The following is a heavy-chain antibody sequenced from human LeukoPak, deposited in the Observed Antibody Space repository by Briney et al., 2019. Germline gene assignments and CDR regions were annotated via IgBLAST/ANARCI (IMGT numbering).Heavy chain of an antibody. CDR2: IYTIGST. J-gene: IGHJ4*02. CDR3: ARTVVVTAIHYFDY. Sequence: SETLSLTCTVSGGSISSYYWSWIRQPPGKGLEWIGYIYTIGSTNYNPSLESRVTISVDTSKNHFSLKLSSVTAVDTAVYYCARTVVVTAIHYFDYWGQGTLVTVPS. CDR1: GGSISSYY. V-gene: IGHV4-4*09. D-gene: IGHD2-21*02.